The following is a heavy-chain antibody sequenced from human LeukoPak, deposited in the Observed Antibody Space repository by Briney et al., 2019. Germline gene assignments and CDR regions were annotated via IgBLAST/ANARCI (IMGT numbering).Heavy chain of an antibody. Sequence: GESLKISCKGSGYSFSNYWIGWVRQMPGKGLEWMGIIYPGDSDTRYSPSFQGHVTISADKSTNIAYLQWTTLKTSDSAMYYCVRSGSPPTYFDYWGQGALVTVSS. CDR3: VRSGSPPTYFDY. J-gene: IGHJ4*02. CDR2: IYPGDSDT. CDR1: GYSFSNYW. D-gene: IGHD3-10*01. V-gene: IGHV5-51*01.